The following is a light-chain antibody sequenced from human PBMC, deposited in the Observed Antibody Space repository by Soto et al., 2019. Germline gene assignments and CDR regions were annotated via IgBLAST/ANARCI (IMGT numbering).Light chain of an antibody. CDR2: EVS. CDR1: SSDVGGYNY. V-gene: IGLV2-14*01. CDR3: SSYTSSSALDV. Sequence: QSALTQPASVSGSPGQSITISCTGTSSDVGGYNYVSWYQQHPGKAPKLLIYEVSNRPSGVSNRFSGSKSGNTASLTISGLQAEDEADYYCSSYTSSSALDVVGNGTKLTVL. J-gene: IGLJ1*01.